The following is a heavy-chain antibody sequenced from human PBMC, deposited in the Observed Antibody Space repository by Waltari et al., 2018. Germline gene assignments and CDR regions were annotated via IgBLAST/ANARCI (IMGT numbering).Heavy chain of an antibody. CDR3: GRDHWGNPHP. D-gene: IGHD7-27*01. CDR1: GFPFKTYW. J-gene: IGHJ5*02. V-gene: IGHV3-7*01. CDR2: IKGDGGVK. Sequence: EVQLVESGGGLVQPGGSLRLSWPAPGFPFKTYWMSWVRQAPGKGPEWVANIKGDGGVKYYVDSVKGRFTISRDNAKNSLYLQMNSLRDEDTAVYYCGRDHWGNPHPWGQGTLVTVSS.